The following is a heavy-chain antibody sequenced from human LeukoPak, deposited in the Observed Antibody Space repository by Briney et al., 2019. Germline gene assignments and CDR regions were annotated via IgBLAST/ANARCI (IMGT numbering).Heavy chain of an antibody. CDR2: IKQDGGEK. V-gene: IGHV3-7*01. CDR3: ARDRGFGQADV. CDR1: GFTFSGYW. J-gene: IGHJ6*04. D-gene: IGHD3-10*01. Sequence: GGPLTLSCAASGFTFSGYWMSWLRQAPGKGLEWVANIKQDGGEKYYVDSVKGRFTISRDNAKNSLYLQMNSLRAEDTAVYYCARDRGFGQADVWGKGTTVTVSS.